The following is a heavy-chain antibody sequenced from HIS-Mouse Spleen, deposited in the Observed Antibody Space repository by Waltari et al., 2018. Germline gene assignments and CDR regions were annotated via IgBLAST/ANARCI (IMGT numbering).Heavy chain of an antibody. CDR3: ARAYYYGSGSYYKGYFDY. D-gene: IGHD3-10*01. Sequence: QLQLQESGPGLVKPSETLSLTCTVSGGSISSSSYYWGWIRQPPGKGLEWIGSSYYSGSTYYNPSLKSRVTISVDTSKNQFSLKLSSVTAADTAVYYCARAYYYGSGSYYKGYFDYWGQGTLVTVSS. V-gene: IGHV4-39*07. CDR1: GGSISSSSYY. CDR2: SYYSGST. J-gene: IGHJ4*02.